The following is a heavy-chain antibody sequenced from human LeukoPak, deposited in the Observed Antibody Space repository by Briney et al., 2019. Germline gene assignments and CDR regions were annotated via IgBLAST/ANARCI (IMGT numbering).Heavy chain of an antibody. J-gene: IGHJ4*02. V-gene: IGHV3-30*18. Sequence: GGSLRLSCAASGFTFSDYGMHWVRQAPGKGLEWVAVISYDGKNQYYADSVKGRFTISIDSSKNTLYLQMNSLRVEDTAVYYCAKSNGYCSGGNCYSNYWGQGTLVTVSS. CDR3: AKSNGYCSGGNCYSNY. CDR1: GFTFSDYG. CDR2: ISYDGKNQ. D-gene: IGHD2-15*01.